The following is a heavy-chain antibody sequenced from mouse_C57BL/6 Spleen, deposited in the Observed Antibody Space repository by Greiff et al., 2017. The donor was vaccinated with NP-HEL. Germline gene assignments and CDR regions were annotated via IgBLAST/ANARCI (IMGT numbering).Heavy chain of an antibody. D-gene: IGHD1-1*01. J-gene: IGHJ2*01. Sequence: QVQLQQPGAELVKPGASVKMSCKASGYTFTSYWITWVKQRPGQGLEWIGDIYPGSGSTNYNEKFKSKATLTVDTSSSTAYMQLSSLTSEDSAVYYCARYGSSSYYLDYWGQGTTLTVSS. CDR1: GYTFTSYW. V-gene: IGHV1-55*01. CDR3: ARYGSSSYYLDY. CDR2: IYPGSGST.